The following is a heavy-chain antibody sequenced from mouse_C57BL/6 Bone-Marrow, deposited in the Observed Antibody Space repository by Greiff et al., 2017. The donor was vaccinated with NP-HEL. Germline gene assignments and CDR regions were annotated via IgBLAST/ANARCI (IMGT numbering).Heavy chain of an antibody. CDR3: TPGRVGY. V-gene: IGHV14-4*01. Sequence: EVHLVESGAELVRPGASVKLSCTASGFNIKDDYMHWVKQRPEQGLEWIGWIDPENGDTEYASKFQGKATITADTSSNTAYLQLSSLTSEDTAVYYCTPGRVGYWGQGTTLTVSS. J-gene: IGHJ2*01. CDR1: GFNIKDDY. CDR2: IDPENGDT.